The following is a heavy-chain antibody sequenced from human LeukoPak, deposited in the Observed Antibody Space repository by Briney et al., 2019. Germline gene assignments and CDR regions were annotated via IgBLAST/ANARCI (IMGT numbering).Heavy chain of an antibody. V-gene: IGHV3-23*01. Sequence: GGSLRLSCAASGFTFSSYGMSWVRQAPGKGLEWVSAISGSGGSTYYADSAKGRFTISRDNSKNTLYLQMNSLRAEDTAVYYCAKAGGGYSSSWYGDWGQGTLVTVSS. CDR2: ISGSGGST. CDR1: GFTFSSYG. J-gene: IGHJ4*02. D-gene: IGHD6-13*01. CDR3: AKAGGGYSSSWYGD.